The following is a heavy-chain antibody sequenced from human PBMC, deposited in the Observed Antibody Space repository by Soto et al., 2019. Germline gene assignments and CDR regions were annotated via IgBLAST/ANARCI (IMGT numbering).Heavy chain of an antibody. CDR2: IRSKAYGGTT. CDR1: GFTFGDYA. Sequence: LRLSCTASGFTFGDYAMSWFRQAPGKGLEWVGFIRSKAYGGTTEYAASVKGRFTISRDDSKSIAYLQMNSLKTEDTAVYYCTRADSSSWYVSWFDPWGQGTLVTVSS. J-gene: IGHJ5*02. CDR3: TRADSSSWYVSWFDP. V-gene: IGHV3-49*03. D-gene: IGHD6-13*01.